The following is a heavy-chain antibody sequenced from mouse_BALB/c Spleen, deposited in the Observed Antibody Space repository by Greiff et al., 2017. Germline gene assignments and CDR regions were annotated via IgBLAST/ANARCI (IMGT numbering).Heavy chain of an antibody. D-gene: IGHD1-2*01. CDR2: INPSNGRT. CDR3: ARGDYGYYFDY. Sequence: VQLHQPGAELVKPGASVKLSCKASGYTFTSYWMHWVKQRPGQGLEWIGEINPSNGRTNYNEKFKSKATLTVDKSSSTAYMQLSSLTSEDSAVYYCARGDYGYYFDYWGQGTTLTVSS. CDR1: GYTFTSYW. V-gene: IGHV1S81*02. J-gene: IGHJ2*01.